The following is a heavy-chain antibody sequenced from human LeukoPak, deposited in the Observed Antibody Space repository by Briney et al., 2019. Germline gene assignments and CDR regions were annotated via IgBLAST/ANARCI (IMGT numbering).Heavy chain of an antibody. J-gene: IGHJ1*01. CDR3: ARAEVVGAHLRSGYFQH. D-gene: IGHD1-26*01. CDR2: IYHSGST. Sequence: KPSGTLSLTCAVSGGSISSSNWWSWVRQPPGKGLEWIGEIYHSGSTNYNPSLKSRVTISVDKSKNQFSLNVSSVTAADTAVYYCARAEVVGAHLRSGYFQHWGQGTLVTVSS. V-gene: IGHV4-4*02. CDR1: GGSISSSNW.